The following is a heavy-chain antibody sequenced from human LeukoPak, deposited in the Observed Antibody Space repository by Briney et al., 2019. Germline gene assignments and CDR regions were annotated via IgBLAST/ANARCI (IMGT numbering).Heavy chain of an antibody. CDR2: IIPIFGTA. CDR3: AKSLANPHYYYMDV. CDR1: GGTLSSYA. Sequence: SVKVSCKASGGTLSSYAISWVRQAPGQGLEWMGGIIPIFGTANYAQKFQGGVTITADESTSTAYMELSSLRSEDTAVYYCAKSLANPHYYYMDVWGKGTTVTVSS. V-gene: IGHV1-69*01. J-gene: IGHJ6*03.